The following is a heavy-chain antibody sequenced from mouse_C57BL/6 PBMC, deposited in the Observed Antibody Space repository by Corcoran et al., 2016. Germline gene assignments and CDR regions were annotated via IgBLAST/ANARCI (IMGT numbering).Heavy chain of an antibody. CDR3: ARWGTTVNFAY. J-gene: IGHJ3*01. CDR2: IYPGSGNT. D-gene: IGHD1-1*01. Sequence: QFQLQQSGPELVKPGASVKISCKASGDSFTSYYIHWVKQRPGQGLEWIGWIYPGSGNTKYNEKFKGKATLTADTSSSTAYMQLSSLTSEDSAVYYCARWGTTVNFAYWGQGTLVTVSA. V-gene: IGHV1-66*01. CDR1: GDSFTSYY.